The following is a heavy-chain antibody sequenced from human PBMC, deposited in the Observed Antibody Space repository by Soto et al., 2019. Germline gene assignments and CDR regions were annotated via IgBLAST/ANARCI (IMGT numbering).Heavy chain of an antibody. CDR2: IIPILGIA. V-gene: IGHV1-69*02. Sequence: ASVKVSCKASGGTFSSYTISWVRQAPGQGLEWIGRIIPILGIANYAQKFQGRVTITADKSTSTAYMELSSLRSEDTAVYYCALGGDRHSSSWSADFQHWGQGTLVTVSS. D-gene: IGHD6-13*01. CDR1: GGTFSSYT. CDR3: ALGGDRHSSSWSADFQH. J-gene: IGHJ1*01.